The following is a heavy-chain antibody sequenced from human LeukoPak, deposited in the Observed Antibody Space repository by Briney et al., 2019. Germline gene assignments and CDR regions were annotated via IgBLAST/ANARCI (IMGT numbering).Heavy chain of an antibody. CDR2: IGTAGDT. J-gene: IGHJ6*02. CDR1: GFTFSSYD. V-gene: IGHV3-13*01. Sequence: GGSLRLSCAASGFTFSSYDMHWVRQATGKGLEWVSAIGTAGDTYYPGSVKGRFTISRENAKNSLYLQMNSLRAGGTAVYYCARDSNYYGMDVWGQGTTVTVSS. CDR3: ARDSNYYGMDV.